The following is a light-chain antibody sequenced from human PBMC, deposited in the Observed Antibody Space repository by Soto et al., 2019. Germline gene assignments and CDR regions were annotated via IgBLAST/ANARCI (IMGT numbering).Light chain of an antibody. Sequence: DIQLTQSPSFLSASVGDRVTITCRASQGISSYLAWYQQKPGKAPKLLIYAASTLQSGVPSRFSGSGSGTEFTLTISSLQPEDFATYFCQHRNRYPVTFGQGTRLEIK. CDR3: QHRNRYPVT. CDR1: QGISSY. J-gene: IGKJ5*01. CDR2: AAS. V-gene: IGKV1-9*01.